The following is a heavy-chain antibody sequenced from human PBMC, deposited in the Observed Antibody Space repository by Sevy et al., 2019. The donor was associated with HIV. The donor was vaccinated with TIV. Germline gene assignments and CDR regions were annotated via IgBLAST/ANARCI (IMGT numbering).Heavy chain of an antibody. D-gene: IGHD7-27*01. CDR2: ISGIGTPI. CDR3: ARDLHWAFDQ. J-gene: IGHJ4*02. CDR1: ELGFSSHS. V-gene: IGHV3-48*02. Sequence: GGSLRLSCTYSELGFSSHSFNWVRQAPGKGLEWISYISGIGTPISYLDSLRGRFTISRDNAKNSLFLQMNNPRDDDTAVYYCARDLHWAFDQWGQGTLVTVSS.